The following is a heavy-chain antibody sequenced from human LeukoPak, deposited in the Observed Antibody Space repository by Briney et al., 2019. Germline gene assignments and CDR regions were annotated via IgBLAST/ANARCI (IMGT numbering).Heavy chain of an antibody. D-gene: IGHD1-26*01. Sequence: GGSLRLACAASEFTFSSYSIGWVRQAPGKGLEWVSSISSSSSYIYYADSVKGRFTISRDNAKNSLYLQMNSLRAEDTAVYYCARAYSGSYGLGYYYMDVWGKGTTVTISS. J-gene: IGHJ6*03. CDR2: ISSSSSYI. CDR3: ARAYSGSYGLGYYYMDV. V-gene: IGHV3-21*01. CDR1: EFTFSSYS.